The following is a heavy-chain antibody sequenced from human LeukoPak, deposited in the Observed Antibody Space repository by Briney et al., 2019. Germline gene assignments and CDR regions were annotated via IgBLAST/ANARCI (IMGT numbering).Heavy chain of an antibody. D-gene: IGHD6-13*01. CDR2: ISSSSSYI. CDR1: GFTFSSYS. Sequence: KPGGSLRLSCAASGFTFSSYSMNWVRQAPGKGLGWVSSISSSSSYIYYADSVKGRFTISRDNAKNSLYLQMNSLRAEDTAVYYCARKAAAAGKDYWGQGTLVTVSS. V-gene: IGHV3-21*01. CDR3: ARKAAAAGKDY. J-gene: IGHJ4*02.